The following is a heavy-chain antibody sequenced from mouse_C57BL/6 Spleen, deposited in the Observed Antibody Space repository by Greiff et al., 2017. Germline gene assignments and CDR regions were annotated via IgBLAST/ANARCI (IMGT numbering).Heavy chain of an antibody. V-gene: IGHV5-6*02. J-gene: IGHJ2*01. D-gene: IGHD2-1*01. CDR1: GFTFSSYG. Sequence: DVKLVESGGDLVKPGGSLKLSCAASGFTFSSYGMSWVRQTPDKRLEWVATISSGGSYTYYPDSVKGRFTISRDNAKKTLYLQMSSLKSEDTAMYYCARQGGNYDYWGQGTTLSVSS. CDR2: ISSGGSYT. CDR3: ARQGGNYDY.